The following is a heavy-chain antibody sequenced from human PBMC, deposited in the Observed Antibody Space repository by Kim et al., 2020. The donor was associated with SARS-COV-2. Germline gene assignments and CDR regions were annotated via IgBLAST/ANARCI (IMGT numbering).Heavy chain of an antibody. Sequence: SETLSLTCSVSGGSVSSNSYYWGWVRQPPGKGLEWIGSIYYSGSTYNNPSLKSRVTISVDTSKNQFSLKLTSVTAADTAVYYCARQRSPWVRYSISTNWFDPWGQGTLVTVSS. J-gene: IGHJ5*02. CDR2: IYYSGST. CDR1: GGSVSSNSYY. V-gene: IGHV4-39*01. CDR3: ARQRSPWVRYSISTNWFDP. D-gene: IGHD6-13*01.